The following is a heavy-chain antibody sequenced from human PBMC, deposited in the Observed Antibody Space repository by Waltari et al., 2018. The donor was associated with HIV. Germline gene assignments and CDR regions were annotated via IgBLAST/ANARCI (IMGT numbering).Heavy chain of an antibody. Sequence: QVQLVQSGAEVKKPGSSVKVSSKASGDTFTRHSFRRVRQAPGEGLEWMGGIAPIFATTRYAQKFQGRIMITADESTSTAYMELSRLTSEDTAVYYCAAAGQSYYYYMDVWGKGTTVSVSS. CDR3: AAAGQSYYYYMDV. D-gene: IGHD3-10*01. J-gene: IGHJ6*03. V-gene: IGHV1-69*01. CDR2: IAPIFATT. CDR1: GDTFTRHS.